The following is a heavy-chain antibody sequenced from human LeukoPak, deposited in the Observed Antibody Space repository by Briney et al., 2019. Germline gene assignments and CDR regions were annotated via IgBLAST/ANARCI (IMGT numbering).Heavy chain of an antibody. V-gene: IGHV1-46*01. CDR2: INPSGGST. Sequence: GASVKVSCKASGYTFTSYYMHWVRQAPGQGLEWMGIINPSGGSTSYAQKFQGRVTMTRDTSISTAYMKLSRLRSDDTAVYYCASRGRGYSYGLLDYWGQGTLVTVSS. CDR1: GYTFTSYY. CDR3: ASRGRGYSYGLLDY. J-gene: IGHJ4*02. D-gene: IGHD5-18*01.